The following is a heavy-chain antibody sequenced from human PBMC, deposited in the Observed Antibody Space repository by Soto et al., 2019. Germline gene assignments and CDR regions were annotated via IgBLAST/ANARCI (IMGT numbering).Heavy chain of an antibody. CDR1: GFSLSTNRVG. V-gene: IGHV2-5*02. CDR3: AHRLGGSSWNGGYFDY. D-gene: IGHD6-13*01. Sequence: SGPTLVNPIHTLTLTCTFSGFSLSTNRVGVGWIRQPPGEALEWLALIYWDDDKRYSPSLKTRLTITKDTSKFQVVLTMTNMDPADTAKYYCAHRLGGSSWNGGYFDYWGKGILVTVSS. J-gene: IGHJ4*02. CDR2: IYWDDDK.